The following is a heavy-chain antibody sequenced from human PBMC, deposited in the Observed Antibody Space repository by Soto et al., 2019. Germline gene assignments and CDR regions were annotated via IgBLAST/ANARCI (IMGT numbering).Heavy chain of an antibody. CDR2: IKKDGSEK. CDR1: GFTFSSYW. D-gene: IGHD3-9*01. Sequence: GGSLRLSCAASGFTFSSYWMSWVRQAPGKGLEWVANIKKDGSEKYYLDPVKGRVTISRDNAKNSLYLQMNSLRAEDTAVYYCARGRYFVWFTSSQPLDYWGQGTLVTVSS. J-gene: IGHJ4*02. V-gene: IGHV3-7*04. CDR3: ARGRYFVWFTSSQPLDY.